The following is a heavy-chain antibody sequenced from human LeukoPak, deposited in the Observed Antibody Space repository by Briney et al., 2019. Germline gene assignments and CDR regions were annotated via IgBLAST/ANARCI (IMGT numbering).Heavy chain of an antibody. D-gene: IGHD1-14*01. CDR3: ARREVETTFYYFYYMDV. J-gene: IGHJ6*03. Sequence: SETLSLTCTVSGGSISSGDYHWSWVRQYSGKALEWIGYIDYSGNTYHNPSLKSRVTMSLDTSKNQFSLKLSSVTAADTAVYYCARREVETTFYYFYYMDVWGRGTPVTVSS. CDR1: GGSISSGDYH. V-gene: IGHV4-31*03. CDR2: IDYSGNT.